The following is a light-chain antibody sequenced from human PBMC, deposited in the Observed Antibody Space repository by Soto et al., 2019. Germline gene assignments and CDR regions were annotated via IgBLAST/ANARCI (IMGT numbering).Light chain of an antibody. V-gene: IGLV2-14*03. J-gene: IGLJ1*01. Sequence: QSALTQPASVSGSPGQSITISCTGTSSDVGGYNYVSWYQQHPGKAPKLMIYDVTNRPSGVSNRFSGSKSGNTASLTISGLQADDEADYYCRSYTGSNTLEVFGTGTKLTVL. CDR3: RSYTGSNTLEV. CDR2: DVT. CDR1: SSDVGGYNY.